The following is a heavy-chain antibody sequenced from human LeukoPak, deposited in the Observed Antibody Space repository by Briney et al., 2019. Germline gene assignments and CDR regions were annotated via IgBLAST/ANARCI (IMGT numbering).Heavy chain of an antibody. V-gene: IGHV3-7*01. D-gene: IGHD1-1*01. J-gene: IGHJ6*02. CDR1: GFTFSSYW. Sequence: GGSLRLSCAGSGFTFSSYWMSWVRQAPGKGLEWVANIKQDGSEKYYVDSVKGRFTISRDNAKNSLYLQMNSLRAEDTAVYYCARSRSGGTTGTYYYYYYGMDVWGQGTTVTVSS. CDR3: ARSRSGGTTGTYYYYYYGMDV. CDR2: IKQDGSEK.